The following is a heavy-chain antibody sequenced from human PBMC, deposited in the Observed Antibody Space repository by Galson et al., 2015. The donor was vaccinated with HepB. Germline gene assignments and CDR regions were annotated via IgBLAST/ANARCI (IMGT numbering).Heavy chain of an antibody. Sequence: SLRLSCAASGFTFSSYGMHWVRQAPGKGLEWVAVIPYDGSNKYYADSVKGRFTISRDNSKNTLYLQMNSLRAEDTAVYYCAKMGWLQFIDYWGQGTLVTVSS. J-gene: IGHJ4*02. V-gene: IGHV3-30*18. CDR2: IPYDGSNK. CDR3: AKMGWLQFIDY. D-gene: IGHD5-24*01. CDR1: GFTFSSYG.